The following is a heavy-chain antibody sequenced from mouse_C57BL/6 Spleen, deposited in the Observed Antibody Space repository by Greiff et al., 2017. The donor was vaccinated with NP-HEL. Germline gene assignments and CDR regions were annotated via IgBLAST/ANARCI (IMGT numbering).Heavy chain of an antibody. Sequence: QVQLQQSGAELVKPGASVKISCKASGYAFSSYWMNWVKQRPGKGLEWIGQIYPGDGDTNYNGKFKGKATLTADKSSSTAYMQLSSLTSEDSAVYFCARGHYGSSSDYWGQGTTLTVSS. J-gene: IGHJ2*01. CDR3: ARGHYGSSSDY. CDR1: GYAFSSYW. D-gene: IGHD1-1*01. CDR2: IYPGDGDT. V-gene: IGHV1-80*01.